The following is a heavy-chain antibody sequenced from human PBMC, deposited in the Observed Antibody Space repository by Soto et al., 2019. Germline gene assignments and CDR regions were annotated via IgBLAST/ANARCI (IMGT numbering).Heavy chain of an antibody. CDR1: GFTFSSYG. CDR2: ISYDGSNK. CDR3: AKALDVVRGVIYTYYYYGMDV. J-gene: IGHJ6*02. Sequence: GGSLRLSCAASGFTFSSYGMHWVRQAPGKGLEWVAVISYDGSNKYYADSMKGRFTISRDNSKNTLYLQMNSLRAEDTAVYYCAKALDVVRGVIYTYYYYGMDVWGQGTTVTVSS. V-gene: IGHV3-30*18. D-gene: IGHD3-10*01.